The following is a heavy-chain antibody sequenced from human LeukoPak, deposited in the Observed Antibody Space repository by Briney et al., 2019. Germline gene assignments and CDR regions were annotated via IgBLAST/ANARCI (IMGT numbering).Heavy chain of an antibody. J-gene: IGHJ4*02. CDR2: ISSSSSYI. D-gene: IGHD3-22*01. CDR1: GFAFSSYS. CDR3: ARGVNYYDSSGYYYFDY. V-gene: IGHV3-21*01. Sequence: GGSLRLSCAASGFAFSSYSMNWVRQAPGKGLEWVSSISSSSSYIYYADSVKGRFTISRDNAKNSLYLQMNSLRAEDTAVYYCARGVNYYDSSGYYYFDYWGQGTLVTVSS.